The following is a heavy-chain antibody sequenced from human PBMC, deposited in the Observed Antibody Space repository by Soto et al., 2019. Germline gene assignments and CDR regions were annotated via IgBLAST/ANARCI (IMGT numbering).Heavy chain of an antibody. CDR3: ASKYYYDSSGYYPYYYYYYGMDV. CDR2: IIPIFGTA. Sequence: SVKVSCKASGVTFSSYAISWGRQAPGQGFKWMGGIIPIFGTANYAQKFQGRVTITADKSTSTAYMELSSLRSEDTAVYYCASKYYYDSSGYYPYYYYYYGMDVWGQGTTVTVSS. V-gene: IGHV1-69*06. D-gene: IGHD3-22*01. J-gene: IGHJ6*02. CDR1: GVTFSSYA.